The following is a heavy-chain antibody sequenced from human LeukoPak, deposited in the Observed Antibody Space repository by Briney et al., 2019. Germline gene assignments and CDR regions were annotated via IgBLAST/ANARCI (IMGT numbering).Heavy chain of an antibody. J-gene: IGHJ6*02. CDR2: ISSSSSYI. Sequence: PGGSLRLSCAASGFTFSSYRMNWVRQAPGKGLEWVSSISSSSSYIYYADSVKGRFTISRDNAKNSLYLQMNSLRAEDTAVYYCAGGYSYGPGRYYYYGMDVWGQGTTVTVSS. V-gene: IGHV3-21*01. CDR3: AGGYSYGPGRYYYYGMDV. CDR1: GFTFSSYR. D-gene: IGHD5-18*01.